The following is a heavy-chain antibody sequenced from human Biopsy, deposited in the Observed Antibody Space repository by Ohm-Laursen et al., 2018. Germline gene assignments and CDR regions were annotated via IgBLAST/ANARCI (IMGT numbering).Heavy chain of an antibody. CDR1: GGSMSSYY. J-gene: IGHJ6*02. V-gene: IGHV4-59*01. D-gene: IGHD2/OR15-2a*01. CDR3: ARATNSTGWPYYYFYGMDV. CDR2: IYYSGTT. Sequence: TLSLTCTVSGGSMSSYYWTWIRQPPGKGLEWIGYIYYSGTTDYSPSLKSRVTISVDTSKNQFSLRLNSVTAADTAVYYCARATNSTGWPYYYFYGMDVWGQGTTVTVSS.